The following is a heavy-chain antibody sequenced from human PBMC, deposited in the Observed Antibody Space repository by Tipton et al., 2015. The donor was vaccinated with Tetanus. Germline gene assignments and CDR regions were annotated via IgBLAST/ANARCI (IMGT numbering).Heavy chain of an antibody. V-gene: IGHV4-59*08. Sequence: TLSLTCTVSGGSMSSYYWSWIRQPPGKELEWIGYVYYSGTTNYNPSLKSRVTISADTSKNQFSLKVSSVTAADTAIYYRARYYTVTDTGYYFDNWGQGALVTVSS. CDR1: GGSMSSYY. J-gene: IGHJ4*02. CDR2: VYYSGTT. CDR3: ARYYTVTDTGYYFDN. D-gene: IGHD6-19*01.